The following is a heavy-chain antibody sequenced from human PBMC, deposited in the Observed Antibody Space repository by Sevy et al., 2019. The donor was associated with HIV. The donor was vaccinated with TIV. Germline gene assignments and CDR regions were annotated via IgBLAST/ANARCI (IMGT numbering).Heavy chain of an antibody. CDR3: ARSYSSTYYGSVDY. J-gene: IGHJ4*02. CDR1: SYTLSNYG. D-gene: IGHD6-13*01. Sequence: ASVKVSCKASSYTLSNYGITWVRQAPGQGLEWVGWISGFNGNTKYAQKFQGRVTVTTDTSTTTVYMELRSLRSDDTAVYYCARSYSSTYYGSVDYWGPGTLVTVSS. CDR2: ISGFNGNT. V-gene: IGHV1-18*01.